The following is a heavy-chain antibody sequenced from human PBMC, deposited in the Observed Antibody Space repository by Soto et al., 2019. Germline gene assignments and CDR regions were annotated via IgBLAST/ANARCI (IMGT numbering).Heavy chain of an antibody. CDR1: GGSVSSGSYY. Sequence: QVQLQESGPGLVKPSETLSLTCTVSGGSVSSGSYYWSWIRQPPGKGLEWIGYIYYSGSTNYNPSVKSRVTISVDTSKNQFSLKLSSVTAADTAVYYCARATIGGSYYYYYGMDVWGQGTTVTVSS. CDR2: IYYSGST. CDR3: ARATIGGSYYYYYGMDV. D-gene: IGHD3-16*01. J-gene: IGHJ6*02. V-gene: IGHV4-61*01.